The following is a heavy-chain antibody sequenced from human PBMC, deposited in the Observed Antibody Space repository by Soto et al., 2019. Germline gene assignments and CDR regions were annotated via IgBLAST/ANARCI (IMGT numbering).Heavy chain of an antibody. CDR2: IYWDDDK. V-gene: IGHV2-5*02. CDR1: GFSLTTSGVG. Sequence: QITLKESGPTLVKPTQTLTLTCSFSGFSLTTSGVGVGWVRQPQVKALEWLALIYWDDDKRYSPSLRSRLTITKDTSQNQVVLTMTNGDPADTGTYFCAHRRTGVSQWYCGDFDYWGQGTLVTVSS. J-gene: IGHJ4*02. CDR3: AHRRTGVSQWYCGDFDY. D-gene: IGHD7-27*01.